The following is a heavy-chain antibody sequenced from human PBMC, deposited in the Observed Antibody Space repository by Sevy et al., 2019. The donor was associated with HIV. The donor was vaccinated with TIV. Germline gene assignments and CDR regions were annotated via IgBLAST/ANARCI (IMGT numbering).Heavy chain of an antibody. CDR1: GFTFSNAW. D-gene: IGHD6-13*01. Sequence: GGSLRLSCAASGFTFSNAWMSWVRQAPGKGLEWVGRIKSKTDGGTTDYAAPVKGRFTISRDDSKNTLYLQMNSMKTEDTAVYYCTTRAAHYGMDVWGQGTTVTVSS. CDR2: IKSKTDGGTT. J-gene: IGHJ6*02. V-gene: IGHV3-15*01. CDR3: TTRAAHYGMDV.